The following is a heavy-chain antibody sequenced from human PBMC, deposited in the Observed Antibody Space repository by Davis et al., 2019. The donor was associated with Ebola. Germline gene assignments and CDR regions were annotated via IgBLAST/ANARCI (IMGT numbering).Heavy chain of an antibody. V-gene: IGHV1-69*13. Sequence: SVKVSCKASGYTFTSYCISWVRQAPGQGLEWMGAIIPMFGTANYAQKFQGRVTITADESTSTGYMELSSLRSEETAVYSWARERSGGYYDPWGQGTLVTVSS. J-gene: IGHJ5*02. CDR3: ARERSGGYYDP. CDR2: IIPMFGTA. D-gene: IGHD3-10*01. CDR1: GYTFTSYC.